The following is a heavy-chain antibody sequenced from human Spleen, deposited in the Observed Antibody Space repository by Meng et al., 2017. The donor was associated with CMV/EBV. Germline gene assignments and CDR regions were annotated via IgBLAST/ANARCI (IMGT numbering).Heavy chain of an antibody. V-gene: IGHV3-21*01. CDR1: GFTFSTYR. CDR2: ISDSNLYI. CDR3: ARDTMVRGVIISYFDY. J-gene: IGHJ4*02. Sequence: GESLKISCAASGFTFSTYRMNWVRQAPGKGLEWVSSISDSNLYIYYTDSVKGRFTISRDNSKNTLYLQMNSLRAEDTAVYYCARDTMVRGVIISYFDYWGQGTLVTVSS. D-gene: IGHD3-10*01.